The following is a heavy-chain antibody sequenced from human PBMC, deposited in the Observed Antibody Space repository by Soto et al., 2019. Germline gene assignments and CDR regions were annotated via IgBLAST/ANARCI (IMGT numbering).Heavy chain of an antibody. D-gene: IGHD4-17*01. CDR3: TSELRAHGAFDI. V-gene: IGHV4-59*01. CDR2: MYYRGST. CDR1: GGSISSYY. Sequence: SETLSLTCTVSGGSISSYYWNWIRQPPGKGLEWIGSMYYRGSTNNNPSLKSRVTISVDTSKDQLSLKVTSVTAADTAVYYCTSELRAHGAFDIWGQGTKVTVSS. J-gene: IGHJ3*02.